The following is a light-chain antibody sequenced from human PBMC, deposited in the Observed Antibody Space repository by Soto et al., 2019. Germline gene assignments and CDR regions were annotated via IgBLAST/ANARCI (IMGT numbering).Light chain of an antibody. CDR2: AAS. Sequence: DIPMTQSPSSLSASVGDRVTVTCRASQGISTALAWYQQKPGKVPKLLIYAASTLQSGVPSRFSGSGSGTDFTLTISSLQPEDVATYYCQKYSSAPWTFGQGTKVEI. CDR1: QGISTA. J-gene: IGKJ1*01. CDR3: QKYSSAPWT. V-gene: IGKV1-27*01.